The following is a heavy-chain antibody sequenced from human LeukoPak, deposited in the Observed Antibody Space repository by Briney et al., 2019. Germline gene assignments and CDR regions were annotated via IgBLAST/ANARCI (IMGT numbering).Heavy chain of an antibody. CDR3: AKDPRTGDYFDY. J-gene: IGHJ4*02. D-gene: IGHD1-14*01. Sequence: GGSLRLSCAASGFTFSSYGMHWVRQAPGKGLEWVAVISYDGSNKYYADSVKGRFTISRDNSKNTLYPQMNSLRAEDTAVYYCAKDPRTGDYFDYWGQGTLVTVSS. CDR2: ISYDGSNK. CDR1: GFTFSSYG. V-gene: IGHV3-30*18.